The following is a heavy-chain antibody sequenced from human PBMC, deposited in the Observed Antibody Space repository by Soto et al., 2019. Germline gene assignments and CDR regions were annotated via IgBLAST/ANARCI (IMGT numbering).Heavy chain of an antibody. J-gene: IGHJ6*02. V-gene: IGHV1-69*13. CDR2: IIPIFGTA. CDR3: AKSIAARPRRDYYYAMDA. D-gene: IGHD6-6*01. Sequence: AASVKVSCKASGGTFSSYAISWVRQAPGQGLEWMGGIIPIFGTANYAQKFQGRVTITADESTSTAYMELSSLRSEDTAVYYCAKSIAARPRRDYYYAMDAWGQGTTVTVSS. CDR1: GGTFSSYA.